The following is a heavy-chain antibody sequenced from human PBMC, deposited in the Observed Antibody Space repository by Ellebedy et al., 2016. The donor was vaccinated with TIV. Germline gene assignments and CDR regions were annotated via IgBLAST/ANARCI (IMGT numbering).Heavy chain of an antibody. Sequence: GGSLRLXXAASGFTFEDYAMHWVRQAPGKSLEWVSVIYWDGGNIYYADSVKGRFTISRHNSENTLSLQLNSLRPEDSAVYYCARGGRDDYGDHALGLWGQGTLVIVSS. V-gene: IGHV3-43D*03. D-gene: IGHD4-17*01. CDR1: GFTFEDYA. CDR3: ARGGRDDYGDHALGL. CDR2: IYWDGGNI. J-gene: IGHJ4*02.